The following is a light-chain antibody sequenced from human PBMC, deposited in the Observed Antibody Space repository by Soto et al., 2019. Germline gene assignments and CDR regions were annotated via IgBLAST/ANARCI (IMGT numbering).Light chain of an antibody. J-gene: IGKJ2*01. CDR2: GSS. CDR3: QQYGSSPPYT. Sequence: EVVLTQSPGTLSLSPGERATLSCRASQSVSNNYFAWYQQKPGRAPRLLIFGSSDRATGIPDRFSGSGSGTDFTLNISRLEPEDFAVYYCQQYGSSPPYTFGQGTKLEIK. V-gene: IGKV3-20*01. CDR1: QSVSNNY.